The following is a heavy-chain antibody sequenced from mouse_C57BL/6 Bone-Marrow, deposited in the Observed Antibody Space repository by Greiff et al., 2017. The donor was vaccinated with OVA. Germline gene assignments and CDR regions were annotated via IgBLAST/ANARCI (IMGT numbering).Heavy chain of an antibody. CDR2: IHPNSGST. J-gene: IGHJ2*01. Sequence: QVHVKQPGAELVKPGASVKLSCKASGYTFTSYWMHWVKQRPGQGLEWIGMIHPNSGSTNYNEKFKSKATLTVDKSSSTAYMQLSSLTSEDAAVYYCAAFITTCYFDYWGQGTTLTVSS. V-gene: IGHV1-64*01. CDR1: GYTFTSYW. D-gene: IGHD1-1*01. CDR3: AAFITTCYFDY.